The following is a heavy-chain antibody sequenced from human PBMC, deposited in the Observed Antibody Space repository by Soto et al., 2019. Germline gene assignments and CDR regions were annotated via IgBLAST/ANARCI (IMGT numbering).Heavy chain of an antibody. J-gene: IGHJ5*02. D-gene: IGHD3-16*01. CDR2: FVWDDDK. Sequence: SGPTLVNPTQTLTLTCTFSGFSLSTSGMCVSWISQPPGKALEWLAFFVWDDDKYYSTSLKTRFTISKDTSKNQVVLTMTNLDPVDTATYYCARIERKWGWFDPWGQGTLVTVSS. CDR3: ARIERKWGWFDP. V-gene: IGHV2-70*01. CDR1: GFSLSTSGMC.